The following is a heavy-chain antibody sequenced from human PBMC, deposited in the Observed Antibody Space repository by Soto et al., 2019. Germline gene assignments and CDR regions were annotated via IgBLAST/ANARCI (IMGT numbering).Heavy chain of an antibody. CDR2: VYATGTS. D-gene: IGHD4-17*01. V-gene: IGHV4-4*07. CDR1: GGSMRKFF. CDR3: VRDGSKTLRDCFDP. Sequence: ETLSLTCSVSGGSMRKFFWSWIRTTAGKGLEWMGRVYATGTSDYNPSLRSRIAMSVDISKKTFSLRLRSVTAADTGVYYCVRDGSKTLRDCFDPWGQGILVTVSS. J-gene: IGHJ5*02.